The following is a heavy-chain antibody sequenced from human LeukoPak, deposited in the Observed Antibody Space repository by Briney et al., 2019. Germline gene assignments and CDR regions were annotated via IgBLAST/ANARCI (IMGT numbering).Heavy chain of an antibody. CDR2: ISGSGGST. V-gene: IGHV3-23*01. J-gene: IGHJ4*02. D-gene: IGHD2-2*01. Sequence: PGGSLRLSCAASGFTFSSYAMSWVRQAPGKGLEWVSAISGSGGSTYYADSVKGRFTISRDNSKNTLYLQMNSLRAEDTVVYYCAKITGCSSTSCYSHWGQGTLVTVSS. CDR3: AKITGCSSTSCYSH. CDR1: GFTFSSYA.